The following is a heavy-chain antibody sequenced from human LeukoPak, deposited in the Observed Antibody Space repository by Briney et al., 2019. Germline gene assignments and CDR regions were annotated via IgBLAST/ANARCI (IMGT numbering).Heavy chain of an antibody. V-gene: IGHV4-38-2*01. CDR1: GYSISSGYY. D-gene: IGHD3-3*01. J-gene: IGHJ4*02. Sequence: SETLSLTCAVSGYSISSGYYWGWIRQPPGKGLEWSGSIYHSGSTYYNPSLKSRVTISVDTSKNQFSLKLSSVTAADTAVYYCARNLKITIFGVVILDYFDYWGQRTLVTVSS. CDR2: IYHSGST. CDR3: ARNLKITIFGVVILDYFDY.